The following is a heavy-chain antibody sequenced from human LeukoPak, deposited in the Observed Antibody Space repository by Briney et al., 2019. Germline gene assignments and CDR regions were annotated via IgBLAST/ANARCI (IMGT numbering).Heavy chain of an antibody. D-gene: IGHD2-21*01. CDR1: GFTFRNYG. Sequence: PGGSLRLSCAASGFTFRNYGMSWVRQAPGKGLEWVSSINNNSDNTYYADSVKGRVTISRDNAKNSLYLQMNSLRAEDTAVYYCARWGDYDCWGQGTLVTVSS. CDR2: INNNSDNT. J-gene: IGHJ4*02. CDR3: ARWGDYDC. V-gene: IGHV3-48*01.